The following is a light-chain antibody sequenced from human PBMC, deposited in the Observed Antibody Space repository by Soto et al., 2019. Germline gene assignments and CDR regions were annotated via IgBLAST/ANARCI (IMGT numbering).Light chain of an antibody. J-gene: IGKJ1*01. V-gene: IGKV3-20*01. CDR2: SES. CDR3: QRYGG. Sequence: EIVFTQSPGTLSLSPGERATFSCRASQSVSSSHLAWYQQKPGQAPRLLIYSESSRATGIPDRFSGSGSGTDITLTISRLEHEDFAVYYCQRYGGFGQGTKVDIK. CDR1: QSVSSSH.